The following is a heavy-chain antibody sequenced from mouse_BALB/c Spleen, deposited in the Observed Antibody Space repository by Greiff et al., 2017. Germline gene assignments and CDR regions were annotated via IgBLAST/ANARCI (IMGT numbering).Heavy chain of an antibody. CDR3: TKGYNYFDY. V-gene: IGHV1-15*01. Sequence: VQLQQSGAELVRPGASVTLSCKASGYTFTDYEMHWVKQTPVHGLEWIGAIDPETGGTAYNQKFKGKATLTADKSSSTAYMELRSLTSEDSAVYYCTKGYNYFDYWGQGTTLTVSS. CDR1: GYTFTDYE. J-gene: IGHJ2*01. CDR2: IDPETGGT.